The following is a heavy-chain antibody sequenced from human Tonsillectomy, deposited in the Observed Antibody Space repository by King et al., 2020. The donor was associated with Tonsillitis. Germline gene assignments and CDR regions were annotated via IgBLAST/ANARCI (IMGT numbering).Heavy chain of an antibody. CDR2: ISAYNGNT. D-gene: IGHD2-2*01. V-gene: IGHV1-18*01. J-gene: IGHJ5*02. CDR3: ARVDIVVVTGTPNGGWFDP. CDR1: GYTFTNYG. Sequence: QVQLVESGAEVKKPGASVKVSCKASGYTFTNYGITWVRQAPGQGLEWVGWISAYNGNTNSAQRLQGRVTMTTDTSTSTAYMDLRSLRSDDTAVYYCARVDIVVVTGTPNGGWFDPWGQGTLVTVSS.